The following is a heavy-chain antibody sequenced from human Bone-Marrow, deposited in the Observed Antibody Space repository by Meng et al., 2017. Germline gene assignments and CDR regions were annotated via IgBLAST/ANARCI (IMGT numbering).Heavy chain of an antibody. CDR2: ISSSSSYI. CDR1: GFTFSSYS. D-gene: IGHD1-20*01. J-gene: IGHJ6*02. CDR3: ARVREDNWNPGSYYYYGMDV. Sequence: GESLKISCAASGFTFSSYSMNWVRQAPGKGLEWVSSISSSSSYIYYADSVKGRFTISRGNAKNSLYLQMNSLRAEDTAVYYCARVREDNWNPGSYYYYGMDVWGQGTTVTVSS. V-gene: IGHV3-21*01.